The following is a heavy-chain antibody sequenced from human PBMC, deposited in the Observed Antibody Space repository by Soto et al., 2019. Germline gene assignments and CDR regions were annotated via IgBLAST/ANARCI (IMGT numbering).Heavy chain of an antibody. CDR3: ARDPSTGAADY. J-gene: IGHJ4*02. D-gene: IGHD2-8*02. Sequence: EVKMLESGGDLVQPGGSLRLSCTASGFIFGDYAMNWVRQPPGKGLQWVSTISATGSATYYIDSVRGRFTISRDNSKNTLSLQMHSLRADDTAVYFCARDPSTGAADYWGQGTLVTVSS. CDR1: GFIFGDYA. CDR2: ISATGSAT. V-gene: IGHV3-23*01.